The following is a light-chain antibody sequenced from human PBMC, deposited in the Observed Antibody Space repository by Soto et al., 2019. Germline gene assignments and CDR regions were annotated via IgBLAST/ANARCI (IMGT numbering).Light chain of an antibody. CDR1: QSLGIW. CDR3: QQYHSYWT. J-gene: IGKJ1*01. Sequence: DIQVTQSPSTLSSSVGDRVTITCRASQSLGIWLAWYQVKPGIAPKLLIHDVSTLEPGVPSRFSGSGSGTEFTLTISSLQPDDFATYYCQQYHSYWTFGQGTKVDI. V-gene: IGKV1-5*01. CDR2: DVS.